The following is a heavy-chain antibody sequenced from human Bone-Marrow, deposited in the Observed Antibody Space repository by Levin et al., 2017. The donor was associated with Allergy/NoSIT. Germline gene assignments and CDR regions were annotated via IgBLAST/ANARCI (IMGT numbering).Heavy chain of an antibody. D-gene: IGHD2-15*01. V-gene: IGHV4-4*07. CDR2: IYTSGST. CDR3: ARDKVAATRRWFDP. CDR1: GGSISSYY. Sequence: SQTLSLTCTVSGGSISSYYWSWIRQPAGKGLEWIGRIYTSGSTNYNPSLKSRVTMSVDTSKNQFSLKLSSVTAADTAVYYCARDKVAATRRWFDPWGQGTLVTVSS. J-gene: IGHJ5*02.